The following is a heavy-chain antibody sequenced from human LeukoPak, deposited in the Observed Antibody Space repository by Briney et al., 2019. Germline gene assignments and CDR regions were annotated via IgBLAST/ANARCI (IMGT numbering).Heavy chain of an antibody. CDR1: GFTFSSYS. J-gene: IGHJ4*02. Sequence: GSLRLSCAASGFTFSSYSVNWVRQAPGKGLEWVSSISSSSSYIYYADSVKGRFTISRDNAKNSLYLQMNSLRAEDTAVYYCARDARLVGADYWGQGTLVTVSS. CDR3: ARDARLVGADY. CDR2: ISSSSSYI. V-gene: IGHV3-21*01. D-gene: IGHD1-26*01.